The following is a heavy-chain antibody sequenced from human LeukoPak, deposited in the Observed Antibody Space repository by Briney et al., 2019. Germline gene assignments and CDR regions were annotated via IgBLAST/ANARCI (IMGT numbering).Heavy chain of an antibody. CDR3: AKDPQWLVSYYFDY. CDR2: ISYDGSNK. D-gene: IGHD6-19*01. V-gene: IGHV3-30*18. Sequence: GGSLRLSCAASGFTFITYGMHWVRQAPGKGLEWVAVISYDGSNKYYADSVKGRFTISRDNSKNTLYLQMNSLRAEDTAVYYCAKDPQWLVSYYFDYWGQGTLVTVSS. J-gene: IGHJ4*02. CDR1: GFTFITYG.